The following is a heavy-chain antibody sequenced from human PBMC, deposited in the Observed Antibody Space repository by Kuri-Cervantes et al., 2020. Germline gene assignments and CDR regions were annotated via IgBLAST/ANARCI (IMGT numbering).Heavy chain of an antibody. J-gene: IGHJ4*02. CDR3: ARDLGSGWYPGY. CDR2: ISYDGSNK. V-gene: IGHV3-30-3*01. CDR1: GFSFTDYY. Sequence: GGSLRLSCAASGFSFTDYYTSWVRQAPGKGLEWVAVISYDGSNKYYADSVKGRFTISRDNSKNTLYLQMNSLRAEDTAVYYCARDLGSGWYPGYWGQGTLVTVSS. D-gene: IGHD6-19*01.